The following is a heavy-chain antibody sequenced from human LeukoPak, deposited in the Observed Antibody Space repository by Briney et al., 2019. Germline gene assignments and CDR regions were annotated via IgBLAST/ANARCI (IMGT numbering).Heavy chain of an antibody. J-gene: IGHJ4*02. CDR2: ISYDGSNK. Sequence: GGSLGLSCAASGFTFSSYAMHWVHQAPGKGLEWVAVISYDGSNKYYADSVKGRFTISRDNSKNTLYLQMNSLRAEDTAVYYCARVLRFLEWSIDYWGQGTLVTVSS. CDR3: ARVLRFLEWSIDY. V-gene: IGHV3-30-3*01. D-gene: IGHD3-3*01. CDR1: GFTFSSYA.